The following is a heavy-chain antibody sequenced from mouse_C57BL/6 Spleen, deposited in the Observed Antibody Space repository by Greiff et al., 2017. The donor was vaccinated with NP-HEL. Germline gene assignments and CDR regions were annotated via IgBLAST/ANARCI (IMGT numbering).Heavy chain of an antibody. J-gene: IGHJ3*01. CDR2: IDPSDSYT. CDR1: GYTFTSYW. D-gene: IGHD2-2*01. V-gene: IGHV1-69*01. CDR3: ARGVTTDPWFAY. Sequence: QVQLQQPGAELVKPGASVKLSCKASGYTFTSYWMHWVKQRPGQGLEWIGEIDPSDSYTNYNQKFKGKSTLTVDKSSSTAYMQLSSLTSEDSAVYYCARGVTTDPWFAYWGQGTLVTVSA.